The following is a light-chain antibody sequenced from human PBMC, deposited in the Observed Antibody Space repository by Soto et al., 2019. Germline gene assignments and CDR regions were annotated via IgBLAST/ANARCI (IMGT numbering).Light chain of an antibody. V-gene: IGLV8-61*01. J-gene: IGLJ3*02. CDR3: MLYMPSGSGV. Sequence: QAVVTQEPSFSVSPGGTVTLTCGLSSGSVSTTYYPSWYQQTPGRAPRTLVYTTNIRSSGVPDRFSGSILGNKAALTITGAQADDECDYYCMLYMPSGSGVFGGGTKVTVL. CDR1: SGSVSTTYY. CDR2: TTN.